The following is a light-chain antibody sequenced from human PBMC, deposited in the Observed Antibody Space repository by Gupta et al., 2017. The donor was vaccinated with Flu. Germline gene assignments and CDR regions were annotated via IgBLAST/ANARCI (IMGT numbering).Light chain of an antibody. V-gene: IGKV3-20*01. J-gene: IGKJ2*03. CDR2: GAS. CDR1: QSVSSNY. CDR3: QQYDSSPYS. Sequence: EIVLTQSPGTLSLSPGERATLSCRASQSVSSNYLAWYQQKPGQAPRLLIYGASSRAAGITDRFSGSGSETDFILTITRLEPEDFAVYYCQQYDSSPYSFGQGTKLEI.